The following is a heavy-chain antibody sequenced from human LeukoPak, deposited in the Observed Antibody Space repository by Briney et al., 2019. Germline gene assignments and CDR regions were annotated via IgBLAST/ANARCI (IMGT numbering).Heavy chain of an antibody. CDR2: IYYSGST. J-gene: IGHJ4*02. D-gene: IGHD1-14*01. Sequence: SETLSLTCTASGGSISSSSYYWGWIRQPPGKGLEWIGSIYYSGSTYYNPSLKSRVTISVDTSENQFSLKLSSVTAADTAVYYCASLPGFYFDYWGQGTLVTVSS. V-gene: IGHV4-39*01. CDR3: ASLPGFYFDY. CDR1: GGSISSSSYY.